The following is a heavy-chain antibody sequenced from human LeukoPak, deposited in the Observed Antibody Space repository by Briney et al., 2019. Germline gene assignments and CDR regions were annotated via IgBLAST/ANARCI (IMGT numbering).Heavy chain of an antibody. CDR1: GGSISSGDYY. CDR2: IYYSGST. V-gene: IGHV4-30-4*08. Sequence: SQTLSLTCTVSGGSISSGDYYWSWIRQPPGKGLEWIGYIYYSGSTYYNPSLKSRVTISVDTSKNQFSLKLSSVTAADTAVYYCAREGPQTSQNTEGVVLWFDPWGQGTLVTVSS. D-gene: IGHD1-14*01. CDR3: AREGPQTSQNTEGVVLWFDP. J-gene: IGHJ5*02.